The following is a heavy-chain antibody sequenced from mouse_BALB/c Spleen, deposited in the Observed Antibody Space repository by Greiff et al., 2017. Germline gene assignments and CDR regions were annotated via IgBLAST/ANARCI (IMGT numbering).Heavy chain of an antibody. CDR3: AKSLITTVVAHYAMDY. Sequence: EVQLQESGPGLVKPSQSLSLTCTVTGFSFTSDYAWNWLRQFPGNKLEWMGFISYSGSTSYTPSLKSRISITRDTSKNQFYLQLNSVTTEDTATYYGAKSLITTVVAHYAMDYWGQGTSVTVSS. CDR2: ISYSGST. V-gene: IGHV3-2*02. D-gene: IGHD1-1*01. J-gene: IGHJ4*01. CDR1: GFSFTSDYA.